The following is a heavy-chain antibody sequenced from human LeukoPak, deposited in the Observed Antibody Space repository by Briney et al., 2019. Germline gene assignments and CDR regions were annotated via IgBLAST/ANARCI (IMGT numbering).Heavy chain of an antibody. V-gene: IGHV1-18*01. D-gene: IGHD6-13*01. CDR1: GYTFTSYG. Sequence: GASVKVSFKSSGYTFTSYGISWVRQAPGQGLEWMGWISAYNGNTNYAQKLQGRVTMTTDTSTSTAYMELRSLRSDDTAVYYCAITYSSSWYDWFDPWGQGTLVTVSS. J-gene: IGHJ5*02. CDR2: ISAYNGNT. CDR3: AITYSSSWYDWFDP.